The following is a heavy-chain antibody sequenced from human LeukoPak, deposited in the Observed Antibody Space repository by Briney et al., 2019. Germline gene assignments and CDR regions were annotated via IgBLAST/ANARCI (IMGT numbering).Heavy chain of an antibody. Sequence: SETLSLTCTVSGGSISSSSYYWGWIRQPPGKGLEWIGSIYYSGSTYYNPSLKSRVTISVDTSKNQFSLKLSSVTAADTAVYYCARTTVATGEIDYWGQGTLVTVSS. J-gene: IGHJ4*02. CDR3: ARTTVATGEIDY. CDR1: GGSISSSSYY. V-gene: IGHV4-39*07. D-gene: IGHD5-12*01. CDR2: IYYSGST.